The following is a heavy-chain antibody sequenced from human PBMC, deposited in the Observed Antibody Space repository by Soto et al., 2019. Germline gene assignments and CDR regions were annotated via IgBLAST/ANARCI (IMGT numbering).Heavy chain of an antibody. CDR1: GFSLSSIGVA. CDR2: LYWNDDR. Sequence: PTLVNPTQTLTLTCTFSGFSLSSIGVAVGWIRQPPGKALEWLALLYWNDDRRYSPSLKSRLTITKDTSKNQVVLTMTNMDPADTATYYCAHSTSVPCCYYFDSWGQGTLVTVSS. V-gene: IGHV2-5*01. CDR3: AHSTSVPCCYYFDS. J-gene: IGHJ4*02. D-gene: IGHD1-26*01.